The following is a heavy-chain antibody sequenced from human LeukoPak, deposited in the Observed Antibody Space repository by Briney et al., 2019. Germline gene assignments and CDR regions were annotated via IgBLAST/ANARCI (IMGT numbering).Heavy chain of an antibody. CDR2: IYYSGST. J-gene: IGHJ4*02. CDR1: GGSISSHY. D-gene: IGHD6-13*01. Sequence: SETLSLTCTVSGGSISSHYWNWIRQPPGKGLEWIGNIYYSGSTKYNPSLKSRVTISVDTAKNQFSLKLTSVTAADTAVYYCARAPGGCYSSSCLDYWGQGTLVTVSS. V-gene: IGHV4-59*11. CDR3: ARAPGGCYSSSCLDY.